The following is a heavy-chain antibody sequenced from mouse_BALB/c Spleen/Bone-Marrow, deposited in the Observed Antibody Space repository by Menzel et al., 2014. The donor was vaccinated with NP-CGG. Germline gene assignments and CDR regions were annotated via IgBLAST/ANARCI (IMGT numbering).Heavy chain of an antibody. CDR3: SRHPRFAYYFDY. Sequence: VQLQQSGSVLVRPGASVKLSCKASGYTFTNSWIHWAKQRPGHGPEWIGEIHPNSGNSNYNEIFKGKARLTVDSSSSTAYVDLSSLTSEDSAVYYCSRHPRFAYYFDYWGQGTTLTVSS. CDR2: IHPNSGNS. V-gene: IGHV1S130*01. CDR1: GYTFTNSW. J-gene: IGHJ2*01.